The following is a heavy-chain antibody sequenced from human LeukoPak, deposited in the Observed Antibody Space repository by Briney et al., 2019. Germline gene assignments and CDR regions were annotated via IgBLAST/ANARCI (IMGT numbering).Heavy chain of an antibody. CDR1: GYTFTSYA. D-gene: IGHD5-12*01. V-gene: IGHV1-3*01. J-gene: IGHJ4*02. CDR2: INAGNGNT. CDR3: AREGWRGGYEIDPKFDY. Sequence: ASVKVSCKASGYTFTSYAMHWVRQAPGQRLEWMGWINAGNGNTKYSQKFQGRVTMTTDTSTSTAYMELRSLRSDDTAVYYCAREGWRGGYEIDPKFDYWGQGTLVTVSS.